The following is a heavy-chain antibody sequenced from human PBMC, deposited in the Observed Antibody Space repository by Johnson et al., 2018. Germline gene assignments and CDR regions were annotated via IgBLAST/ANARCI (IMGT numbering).Heavy chain of an antibody. D-gene: IGHD4-11*01. CDR3: VKGTSSNCQYYYAMDV. J-gene: IGHJ6*02. V-gene: IGHV3-9*01. CDR1: GFTFDDYA. CDR2: ISWNSGSI. Sequence: GQLVESGGGLVQPGRSLRLSCAASGFTFDDYAMHWVRLGPGKGMEWVSGISWNSGSIGYADSVKGRFTISRENAKNSLYLQMNSLRPEDTALYYCVKGTSSNCQYYYAMDVWGQGTTVTVSS.